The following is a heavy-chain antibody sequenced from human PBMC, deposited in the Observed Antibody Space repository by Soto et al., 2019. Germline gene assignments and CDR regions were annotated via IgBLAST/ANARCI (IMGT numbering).Heavy chain of an antibody. CDR3: ARVTYYYDSSGPGAFDI. V-gene: IGHV5-51*01. D-gene: IGHD3-22*01. CDR1: GYSFTSYW. CDR2: IYPGDSDT. J-gene: IGHJ3*02. Sequence: ESLKISCKGSGYSFTSYWIGWVLQMPGKGLEWMGIIYPGDSDTRYSPSFQGQVTISADKSISTAYLQWSSLKASDTAMYYCARVTYYYDSSGPGAFDIWGQGTMVTVSS.